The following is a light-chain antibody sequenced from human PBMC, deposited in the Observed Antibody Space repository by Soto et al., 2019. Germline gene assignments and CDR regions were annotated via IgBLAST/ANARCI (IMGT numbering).Light chain of an antibody. J-gene: IGKJ1*01. CDR2: GVS. CDR1: QSISSTY. CDR3: QQYGGSPET. Sequence: EIVLTQSPGTLSLSPGERATLSWRASQSISSTYLAWYQQKPGQAPRLLIHGVSNRATGIPDRFSGSGSGTDFTLIISRLEPEDFAVYYCQQYGGSPETFGQGTKVDIK. V-gene: IGKV3-20*01.